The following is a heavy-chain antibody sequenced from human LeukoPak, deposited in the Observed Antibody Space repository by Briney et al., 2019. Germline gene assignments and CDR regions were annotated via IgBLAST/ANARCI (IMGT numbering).Heavy chain of an antibody. V-gene: IGHV3-7*01. Sequence: GGSLRLSCAASGFTFSSYWMSWVRQAPGKGLEWVANIKQDGSEKYYVDSVKGRFTISRDNAKNSLYLQMNSLRAEDTAVYYCAKNYYDSYGTSYYFDYWGQGALVTVSS. J-gene: IGHJ4*02. CDR1: GFTFSSYW. D-gene: IGHD3-22*01. CDR3: AKNYYDSYGTSYYFDY. CDR2: IKQDGSEK.